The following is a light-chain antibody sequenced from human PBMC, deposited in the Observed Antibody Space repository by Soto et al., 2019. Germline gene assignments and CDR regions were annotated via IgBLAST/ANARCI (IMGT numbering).Light chain of an antibody. V-gene: IGKV3-15*01. CDR2: DAS. Sequence: EIVMTQSPATLSASPGERATLSCRASQSVSSNLAWYQQKPGQAPRLLIYDASTRATAIPARFSGSGSETEFTLTISSLQSEDSAVYYCQQYNNWPPWTFGQGTKVDI. CDR3: QQYNNWPPWT. J-gene: IGKJ1*01. CDR1: QSVSSN.